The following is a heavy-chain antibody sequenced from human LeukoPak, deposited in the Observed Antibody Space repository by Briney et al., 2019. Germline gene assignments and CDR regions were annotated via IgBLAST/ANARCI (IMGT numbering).Heavy chain of an antibody. V-gene: IGHV3-49*03. J-gene: IGHJ4*02. CDR1: GFTFGDYA. CDR2: IRSKAYGGTT. D-gene: IGHD1-26*01. CDR3: TTDRTGGSYQLWNFDY. Sequence: GGSLRLSCTASGFTFGDYAMSWFRQAPGKGLEWVGFIRSKAYGGTTEYAASVKGRFTISRDDSKSIAYLQMNSLKTEDTAVYYCTTDRTGGSYQLWNFDYWGQGTLVTVSS.